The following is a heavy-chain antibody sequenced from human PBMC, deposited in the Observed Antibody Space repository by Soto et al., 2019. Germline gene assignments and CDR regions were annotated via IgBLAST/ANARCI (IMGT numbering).Heavy chain of an antibody. V-gene: IGHV1-46*01. D-gene: IGHD3-10*01. CDR1: GYTFTSYY. Sequence: ALVKVSCKASGYTFTSYYMHWVRQAPGQGLEWMGIINPSGGSTSYAQKFQGRVTMTRDTSTSTVYMELSSLRSEDTAVYYCAREGSYYYGSGSYYYYYYGMDVWGQGTTVTVSS. J-gene: IGHJ6*02. CDR3: AREGSYYYGSGSYYYYYYGMDV. CDR2: INPSGGST.